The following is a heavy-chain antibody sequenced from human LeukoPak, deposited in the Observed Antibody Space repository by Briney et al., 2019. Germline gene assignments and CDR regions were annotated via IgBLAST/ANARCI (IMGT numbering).Heavy chain of an antibody. CDR1: GFTFSSYW. J-gene: IGHJ4*02. CDR2: IYSDGSRT. D-gene: IGHD6-19*01. V-gene: IGHV3-74*01. Sequence: GSLRLSCAASGFTFSSYWMHWVRQAPGKGLVWVSNIYSDGSRTNYADSVKGRFTISRDNAKNTLYLQMNSLRVEDTAVYYCARLTVTGTNYWGQGTLVTVSS. CDR3: ARLTVTGTNY.